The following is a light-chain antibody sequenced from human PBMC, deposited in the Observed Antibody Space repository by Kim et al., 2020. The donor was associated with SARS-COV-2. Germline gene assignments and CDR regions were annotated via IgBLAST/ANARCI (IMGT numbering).Light chain of an antibody. V-gene: IGKV1-39*01. CDR3: QQSYSTPYT. CDR2: AAS. CDR1: KSISSY. J-gene: IGKJ2*01. Sequence: SASVGDRVTITCRASKSISSYLNWYQQKPRKAPKLLIYAASSLQSGVPSRFSGSGSGTDFTLTISSLQPEDFATYYCQQSYSTPYTFGQGTKLEI.